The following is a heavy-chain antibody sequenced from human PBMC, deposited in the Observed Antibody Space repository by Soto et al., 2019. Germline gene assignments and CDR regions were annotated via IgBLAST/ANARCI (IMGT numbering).Heavy chain of an antibody. CDR1: GFTFGRHG. V-gene: IGHV3-33*01. J-gene: IGHJ4*02. CDR2: IGSDGRRD. D-gene: IGHD4-17*01. Sequence: QVQLVESGGGVVQPGGSLRLSCAASGFTFGRHGMHWVRQAPGKGLEWVAVIGSDGRRDSYADSVKGRFTISRDNGQNTLYLQMNSLRAKETAVYYCARDDDYGDNGLDYWGQGTLVTVSS. CDR3: ARDDDYGDNGLDY.